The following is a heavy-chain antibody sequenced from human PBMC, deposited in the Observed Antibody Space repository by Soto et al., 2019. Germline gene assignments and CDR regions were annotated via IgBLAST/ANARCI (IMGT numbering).Heavy chain of an antibody. J-gene: IGHJ4*02. Sequence: EVQLVESGGGLVQPGGSLKLSCAASGFAFSGSAMHWVRLASGKGLEWVGRIRNKPNSYATAYAASMKGRFTISRDDSRNTAYLQMTSLKAEDTAVYFCTCRRRGTTGVHFDYWGQGTRVTVSS. D-gene: IGHD1-1*01. CDR1: GFAFSGSA. V-gene: IGHV3-73*01. CDR2: IRNKPNSYAT. CDR3: TCRRRGTTGVHFDY.